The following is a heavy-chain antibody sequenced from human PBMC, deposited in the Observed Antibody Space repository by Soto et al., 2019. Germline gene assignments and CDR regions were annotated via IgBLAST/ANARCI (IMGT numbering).Heavy chain of an antibody. CDR2: IYYSGST. D-gene: IGHD2-2*01. J-gene: IGHJ4*02. V-gene: IGHV4-39*01. CDR3: ARQPDPIVVVPPAYFDY. Sequence: SETLSLTCTVSGGSISSSSYYWGWIRQPPGKGLEWIGSIYYSGSTYYNPSLKSRVTISVDTSKNQFSLKLSSVTAADTAVYYCARQPDPIVVVPPAYFDYWGQGTLVTVSS. CDR1: GGSISSSSYY.